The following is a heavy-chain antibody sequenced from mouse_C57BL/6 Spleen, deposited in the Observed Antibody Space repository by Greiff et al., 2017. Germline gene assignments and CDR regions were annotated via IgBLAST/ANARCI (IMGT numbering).Heavy chain of an antibody. D-gene: IGHD1-1*01. CDR1: GYTFTSYW. J-gene: IGHJ2*01. Sequence: VQLQQPGAELVMPGASVKLSCKASGYTFTSYWMHWVKQRPGQGLEWIGEIDPSDSYTNYNQKFKGKSTLTVDKSSSTAYMQLSSLTSEDSAVYYCARWTANYGYFDYWGQGTTLTVSS. CDR2: IDPSDSYT. V-gene: IGHV1-69*01. CDR3: ARWTANYGYFDY.